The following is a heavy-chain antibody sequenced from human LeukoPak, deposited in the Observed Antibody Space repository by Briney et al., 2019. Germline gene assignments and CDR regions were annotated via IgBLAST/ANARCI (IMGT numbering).Heavy chain of an antibody. Sequence: SETLSLTCTVSGGSISSYYWSWIRQPAGKGLEWIGRIYTSGSTNYNPSLQSRVTISVDTSKNQFSLRLSSVTAADTAVYYCVRHYRLNTGFDYWGQGTLVTVSS. D-gene: IGHD1-1*01. J-gene: IGHJ4*02. CDR2: IYTSGST. CDR3: VRHYRLNTGFDY. V-gene: IGHV4-4*07. CDR1: GGSISSYY.